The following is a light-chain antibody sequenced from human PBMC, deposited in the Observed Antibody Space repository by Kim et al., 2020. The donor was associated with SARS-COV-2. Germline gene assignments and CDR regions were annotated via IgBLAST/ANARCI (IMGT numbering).Light chain of an antibody. CDR1: NIGSKS. Sequence: SYELTQPPSVSVAPGETATIPCGKDNIGSKSVHWYQQKPGQAPILVISYDNDRPSGIPERFSVFNSGHTATLTIGRVEAGDEADYYCQVWDSTSDVVFGGGTQLTVL. J-gene: IGLJ2*01. CDR3: QVWDSTSDVV. V-gene: IGLV3-21*04. CDR2: YDN.